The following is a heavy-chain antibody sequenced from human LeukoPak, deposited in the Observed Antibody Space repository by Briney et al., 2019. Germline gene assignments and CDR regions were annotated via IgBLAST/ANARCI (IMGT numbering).Heavy chain of an antibody. D-gene: IGHD6-13*01. CDR3: ARAPPEMSSLKSGFDY. J-gene: IGHJ4*02. CDR2: TRSRSKWYN. V-gene: IGHV6-1*01. CDR1: GDSVSSNSAA. Sequence: SQTLSLTCAISGDSVSSNSAAWNWIRLSPSRGLEWLGRTRSRSKWYNDYAVSVKSRITINPDTSRNQFSLQLNSVTPEDTAVYYCARAPPEMSSLKSGFDYWGQGTLVTVSS.